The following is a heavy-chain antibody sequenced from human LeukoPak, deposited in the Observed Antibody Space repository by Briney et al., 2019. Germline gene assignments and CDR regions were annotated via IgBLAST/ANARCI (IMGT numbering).Heavy chain of an antibody. CDR3: ASDIVAAAGTGDAFDI. CDR1: GGSISSYY. Sequence: SETLSLTCTVSGGSISSYYWSWIRQPPGKGLEWVGCIYYSGRTYYNPSLKSRVTISVDRSKNQFSLKLSSVTAADTAVYYCASDIVAAAGTGDAFDICRQATMVTASS. CDR2: IYYSGRT. J-gene: IGHJ3*02. V-gene: IGHV4-59*12. D-gene: IGHD6-13*01.